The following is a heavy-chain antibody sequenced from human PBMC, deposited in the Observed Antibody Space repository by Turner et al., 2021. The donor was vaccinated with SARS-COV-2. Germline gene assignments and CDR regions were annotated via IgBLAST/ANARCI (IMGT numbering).Heavy chain of an antibody. Sequence: VQLVESGGGVVQPGRSLRLSCAASGFTFSSYGMHWVRQAPGKGLEWVAVISYDGSNKYYADSVKGRFTISRDNSKNTLYLQMNSLRAEDTAVYYCAKQQGLYSNPMYYFDYWGQGTLVTVSS. CDR3: AKQQGLYSNPMYYFDY. J-gene: IGHJ4*02. CDR1: GFTFSSYG. V-gene: IGHV3-30*18. CDR2: ISYDGSNK. D-gene: IGHD4-4*01.